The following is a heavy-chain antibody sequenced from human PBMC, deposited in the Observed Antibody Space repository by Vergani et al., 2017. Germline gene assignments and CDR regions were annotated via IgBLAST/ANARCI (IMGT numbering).Heavy chain of an antibody. CDR3: ARGWYGSGSYHDYYYYGMDV. V-gene: IGHV3-48*04. CDR1: GFTFSSYS. J-gene: IGHJ6*02. D-gene: IGHD3-10*01. Sequence: EVQLVESGGGLVQPGGSLRLSCAASGFTFSSYSLNWVRQAPGKGLEWVSYISSSSSTIYYADSVKGRFTISRDNAKNSLYLQMNSLRAEDTAVYYCARGWYGSGSYHDYYYYGMDVWGQXP. CDR2: ISSSSSTI.